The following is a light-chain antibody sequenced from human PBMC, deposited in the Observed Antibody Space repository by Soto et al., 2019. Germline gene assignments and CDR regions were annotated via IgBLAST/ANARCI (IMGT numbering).Light chain of an antibody. CDR1: SRDVGGYNY. V-gene: IGLV2-14*01. J-gene: IGLJ1*01. CDR3: SSYTSSSTLEYV. CDR2: DVS. Sequence: QCVLTQPASVSGAPGQSITISCTGTSRDVGGYNYVSWYQQHPGKAPKLMIYDVSNRPSGVSNRFSGSKSGNTASLTISGLQAEDEADYYCSSYTSSSTLEYVFGTGTKVTVL.